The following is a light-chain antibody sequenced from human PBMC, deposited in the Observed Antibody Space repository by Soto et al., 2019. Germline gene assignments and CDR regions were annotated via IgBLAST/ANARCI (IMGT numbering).Light chain of an antibody. CDR1: SSDVGAYNY. CDR3: ASYAGSNIGV. CDR2: EVT. Sequence: QSVLTQPPSASGSPGQSVTISCTGTSSDVGAYNYVSWYQQYPGKAPKLMIYEVTKRPTGVPDRFSGSESGKTASLTVSGLQHEDEADYYCASYAGSNIGVFGGGTQLTVL. V-gene: IGLV2-8*01. J-gene: IGLJ3*02.